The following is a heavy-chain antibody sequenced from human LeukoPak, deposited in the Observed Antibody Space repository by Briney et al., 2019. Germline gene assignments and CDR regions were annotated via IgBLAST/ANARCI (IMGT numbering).Heavy chain of an antibody. CDR1: GGSFSGYY. V-gene: IGHV4-34*01. CDR3: ARVAPTYYYDSSGPGFDY. Sequence: SETLSLTCDVHGGSFSGYYWSWIRQPPGKGLEWIGEINHSGSTNYNPSLKSRVTISVDTSKNQFSLKLSSVTAADTAVYYCARVAPTYYYDSSGPGFDYWGQGTLVTVSS. CDR2: INHSGST. D-gene: IGHD3-22*01. J-gene: IGHJ4*02.